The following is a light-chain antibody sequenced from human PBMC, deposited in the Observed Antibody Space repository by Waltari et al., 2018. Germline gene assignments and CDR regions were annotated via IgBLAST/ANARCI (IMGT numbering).Light chain of an antibody. Sequence: EIVLTQSPGPLSLSPGERATLSCRASQSFTRYLAWYQHKPGQAPRLLIYDASTRAAGIADRFSGSGFGTDFTLTISRLEPEDSAVYYCQHYVRLPVTFGQGTKVEIK. V-gene: IGKV3-20*01. CDR1: QSFTRY. CDR3: QHYVRLPVT. CDR2: DAS. J-gene: IGKJ1*01.